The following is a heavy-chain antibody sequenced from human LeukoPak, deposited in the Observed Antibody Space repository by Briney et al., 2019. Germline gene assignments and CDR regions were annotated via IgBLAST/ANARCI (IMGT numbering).Heavy chain of an antibody. J-gene: IGHJ3*01. CDR2: ITSDGRTT. D-gene: IGHD3-16*01. V-gene: IGHV3-74*01. CDR3: AKDWGEGGSTHRTIPQM. CDR1: GFTLSSFM. Sequence: GGSLRLSCAASGFTLSSFMMHWVRQAPGKGLVWVSHITSDGRTTRYADSVKGRFTISRDNVKNTLYLQMNSLRADDTAIYYCAKDWGEGGSTHRTIPQMWGQGTMVIVSS.